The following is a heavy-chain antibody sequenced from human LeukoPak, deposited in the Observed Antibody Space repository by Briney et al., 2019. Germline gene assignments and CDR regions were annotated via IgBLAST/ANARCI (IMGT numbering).Heavy chain of an antibody. Sequence: GESLKISCKGSGYSFTNYWIGWVRQMPGKGLEWMGIIHPGDSDTRYSPSFQGQVTISVDKSISTAYLQWSSLKASDTAMYYCARRRDYSDYSDAFDIWGQGTMVTVSS. CDR1: GYSFTNYW. D-gene: IGHD4-11*01. V-gene: IGHV5-51*01. CDR2: IHPGDSDT. CDR3: ARRRDYSDYSDAFDI. J-gene: IGHJ3*02.